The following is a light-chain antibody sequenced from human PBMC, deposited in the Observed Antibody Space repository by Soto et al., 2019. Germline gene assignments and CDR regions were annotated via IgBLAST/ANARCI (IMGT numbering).Light chain of an antibody. V-gene: IGKV1-5*01. Sequence: IQITKSPSTLSASVGDRVTITCRASQTINSHLAWYQHKPGKAPKLLIYDASSLGSGVPSGFSGSGFGTEFTLTISSLQPDDVATYYCQEYNSYSTFGQGTKVDIK. CDR3: QEYNSYST. CDR1: QTINSH. J-gene: IGKJ1*01. CDR2: DAS.